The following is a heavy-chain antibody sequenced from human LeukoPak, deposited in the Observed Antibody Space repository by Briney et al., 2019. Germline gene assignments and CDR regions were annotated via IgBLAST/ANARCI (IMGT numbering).Heavy chain of an antibody. CDR1: GFTFSSYA. V-gene: IGHV3-53*01. J-gene: IGHJ4*02. D-gene: IGHD5-18*01. CDR2: IYSGGST. CDR3: ARDGLHGYGY. Sequence: PGGSLRLSCAASGFTFSSYAMSWVRQAPGKGLEWVSVIYSGGSTYYADSVKGRFTISRDNSKNTLYLQMNSLRAEDTAVYYCARDGLHGYGYWGQGTLVTVSS.